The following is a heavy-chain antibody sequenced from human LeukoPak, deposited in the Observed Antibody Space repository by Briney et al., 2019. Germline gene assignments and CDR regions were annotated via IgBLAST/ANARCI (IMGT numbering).Heavy chain of an antibody. D-gene: IGHD3-22*01. CDR1: GYTFTSYD. CDR3: ARLVWDSSGYFANPGRAFDI. J-gene: IGHJ3*02. V-gene: IGHV1-8*01. Sequence: GASVKVSCKASGYTFTSYDINWVRQATGQGLEWMGWMNPNSGNTGYAQKFQGRVTMTRSTSISTAYMELSSLRSEDTAVYYCARLVWDSSGYFANPGRAFDIWGQGTMVTVSS. CDR2: MNPNSGNT.